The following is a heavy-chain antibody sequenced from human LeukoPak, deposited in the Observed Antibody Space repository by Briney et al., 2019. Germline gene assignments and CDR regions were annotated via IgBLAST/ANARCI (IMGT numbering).Heavy chain of an antibody. CDR2: ISAYNGNT. D-gene: IGHD4-17*01. Sequence: GASVKVSCKASGYTFTSYGISWVRQAPGQGLEWMGCISAYNGNTNFAQKLQGRGTMTTDTSTSNAYMELRSLRSDDTAVYYCAKDSDYGRLMDSWGQGTLVTVSS. J-gene: IGHJ4*02. CDR1: GYTFTSYG. V-gene: IGHV1-18*01. CDR3: AKDSDYGRLMDS.